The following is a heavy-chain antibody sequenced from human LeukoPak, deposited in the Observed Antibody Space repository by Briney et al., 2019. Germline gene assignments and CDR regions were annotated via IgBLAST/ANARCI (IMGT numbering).Heavy chain of an antibody. Sequence: SVKVSCKAPGGTFSSYAISWVRQAPGQGLEWMGGIIPIFGTANYAQKFQGRVTITADESTSTAYMELSSLRSEDTAVYYCARSHDSSGYYYVYYFDYWGQGTLVTVSS. V-gene: IGHV1-69*13. CDR3: ARSHDSSGYYYVYYFDY. CDR2: IIPIFGTA. CDR1: GGTFSSYA. J-gene: IGHJ4*02. D-gene: IGHD3-22*01.